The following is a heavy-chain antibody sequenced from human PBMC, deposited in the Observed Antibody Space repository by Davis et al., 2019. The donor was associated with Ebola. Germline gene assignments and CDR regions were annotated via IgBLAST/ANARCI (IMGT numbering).Heavy chain of an antibody. Sequence: GGSLRLSCTASRFTFSHYGMHWVRQAPGKGLEWVAVISDDGSKKYYADSVKGRFTISRDNSKNTLYLQMNSLRAEDTAVYYCAKAYSSGWYAEYAMDVWGQGTTVTVSS. D-gene: IGHD6-19*01. CDR2: ISDDGSKK. V-gene: IGHV3-30*18. CDR1: RFTFSHYG. J-gene: IGHJ6*02. CDR3: AKAYSSGWYAEYAMDV.